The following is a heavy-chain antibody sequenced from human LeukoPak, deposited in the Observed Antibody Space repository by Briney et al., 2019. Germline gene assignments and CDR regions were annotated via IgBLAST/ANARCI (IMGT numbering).Heavy chain of an antibody. CDR3: ARGGGSYLSYNWFDP. J-gene: IGHJ5*02. CDR1: GASISGDY. CDR2: IYSSGST. Sequence: SETLSLSCSVSGASISGDYWTWIRQPAGKGLEWIGRIYSSGSTNYNPSLKSRLNISVDTSKKQFSLRLSSVTAADTAVYYCARGGGSYLSYNWFDPWGQGTLVTVSS. D-gene: IGHD1-26*01. V-gene: IGHV4-4*07.